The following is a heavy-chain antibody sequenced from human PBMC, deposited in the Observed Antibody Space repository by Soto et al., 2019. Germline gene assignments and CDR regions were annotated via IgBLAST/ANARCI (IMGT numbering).Heavy chain of an antibody. CDR1: GYTLTELS. J-gene: IGHJ5*02. Sequence: ASVKVSCKVSGYTLTELSMHWVRQAPGKGLEWMGGFDPEDGETIYAQKFQGRVTMTEDTSTDTAYMELSSLRSEDTAVYYCATDRYFYVSIGYYYGWFDPWGPGTLVTLSS. D-gene: IGHD3-22*01. V-gene: IGHV1-24*01. CDR2: FDPEDGET. CDR3: ATDRYFYVSIGYYYGWFDP.